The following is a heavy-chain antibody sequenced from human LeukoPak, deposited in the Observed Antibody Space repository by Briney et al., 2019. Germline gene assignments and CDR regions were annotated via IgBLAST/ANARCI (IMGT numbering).Heavy chain of an antibody. V-gene: IGHV4-34*01. Sequence: SETLSLTCTVSGGSISSYYWSWIRQPPGKGLEWIGEINHSGSTNYNPSLKSRVTMSVDTSKNQLSLKMSSVTAADTAVYYCARRGYWYFDLWGRGTLVTVS. CDR3: ARRGYWYFDL. J-gene: IGHJ2*01. CDR1: GGSISSYY. CDR2: INHSGST.